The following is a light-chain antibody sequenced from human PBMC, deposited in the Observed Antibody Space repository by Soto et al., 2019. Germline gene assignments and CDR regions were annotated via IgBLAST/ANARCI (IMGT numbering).Light chain of an antibody. V-gene: IGKV3-15*01. Sequence: EIVMTQSPANLSVSPGERATLSCRASKSVSSNLAWYQQKPGQGPRLLIYGASTRATIIPARFSGSGSGTEFTLTINSLQSEDFAVYYCQQYNKWPPYTFGQGTKLEIK. J-gene: IGKJ2*01. CDR2: GAS. CDR3: QQYNKWPPYT. CDR1: KSVSSN.